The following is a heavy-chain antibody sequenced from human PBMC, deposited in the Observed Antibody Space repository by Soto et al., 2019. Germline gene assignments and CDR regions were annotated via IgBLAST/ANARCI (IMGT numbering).Heavy chain of an antibody. Sequence: GGALRLSCTSSVFTFSYCSMNWFRQAPGKGLEWVSFISGSGDTKYYADSVKGRFTISRDNAKNSLYLQMSSLRDEDTAVYYCAKYCSSDVCFDYWGQGTLVTVSS. J-gene: IGHJ4*02. CDR1: VFTFSYCS. CDR3: AKYCSSDVCFDY. CDR2: ISGSGDTK. V-gene: IGHV3-48*02. D-gene: IGHD2-8*01.